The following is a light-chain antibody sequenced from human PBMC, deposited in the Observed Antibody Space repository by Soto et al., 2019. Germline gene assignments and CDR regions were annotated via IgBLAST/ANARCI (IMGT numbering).Light chain of an antibody. V-gene: IGLV1-44*01. CDR3: SVWDDSLKGLV. CDR1: NFNIGRNT. CDR2: NNT. J-gene: IGLJ3*02. Sequence: QSVLTQPPSASGTPGQRVTISCSGSNFNIGRNTVNWYQQLPGTAPKLLMHNNTQRPSGVPDRFSGSQSGTSASLAISGLQSEDEADYSCSVWDDSLKGLVFGGGTKLTVL.